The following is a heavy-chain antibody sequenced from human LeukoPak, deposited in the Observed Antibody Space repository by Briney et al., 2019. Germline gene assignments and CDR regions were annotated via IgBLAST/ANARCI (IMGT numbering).Heavy chain of an antibody. Sequence: ASVKVSCKASGYTFTSYGISWVRQATGQGPEWMGWMNPNSGNTGCAQKFQGRVTVTRNTSISTAYMELSSLRSEDTAVYYCARSQQLGYYYYYMDVWGKGTTVTISS. D-gene: IGHD6-13*01. CDR3: ARSQQLGYYYYYMDV. V-gene: IGHV1-8*02. CDR2: MNPNSGNT. CDR1: GYTFTSYG. J-gene: IGHJ6*03.